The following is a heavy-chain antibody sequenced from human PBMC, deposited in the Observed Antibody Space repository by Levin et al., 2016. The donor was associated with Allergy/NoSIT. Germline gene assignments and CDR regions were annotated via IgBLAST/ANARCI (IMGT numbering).Heavy chain of an antibody. CDR1: GFTFRNSA. J-gene: IGHJ4*02. CDR2: ISYDGLKK. CDR3: AKDYDERYSMEY. V-gene: IGHV3-30-3*02. Sequence: GESLKISCAVSGFTFRNSAMHWARQAPGKGLEWVAFISYDGLKKDYIDSVKGRFTVSRDNSKNTVSLQMNSLRPEDMAVYYCAKDYDERYSMEYWGQGTLVTVSS. D-gene: IGHD3-16*01.